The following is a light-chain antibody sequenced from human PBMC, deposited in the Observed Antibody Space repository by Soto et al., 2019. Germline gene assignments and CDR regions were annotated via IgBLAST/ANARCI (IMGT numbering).Light chain of an antibody. V-gene: IGKV3-20*01. J-gene: IGKJ2*01. Sequence: EIVLTQSPGTLSLSPVARATLSCRATPTFSSIYLDWYQQKAGQAPRLLIYGAYNRATGIPDRFSGSGSGTDFTLTISRLDPEDFAVYYCQQFGNSLYTFGQGTKLEIK. CDR2: GAY. CDR3: QQFGNSLYT. CDR1: PTFSSIY.